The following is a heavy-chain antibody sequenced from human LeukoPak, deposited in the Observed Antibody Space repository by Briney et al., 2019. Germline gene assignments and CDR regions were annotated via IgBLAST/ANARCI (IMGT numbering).Heavy chain of an antibody. D-gene: IGHD3-10*01. CDR2: IIPIFGTA. Sequence: AASVKVSCKASGGTFSSYAISWVRQAPGQGLEWMGGIIPIFGTANYAQKFQGGVTITADKSTSTAYMELSSLRSEDTAVYYCARARDQITMVRGVIITGAFDIWGQGTMVTVSS. V-gene: IGHV1-69*06. CDR3: ARARDQITMVRGVIITGAFDI. J-gene: IGHJ3*02. CDR1: GGTFSSYA.